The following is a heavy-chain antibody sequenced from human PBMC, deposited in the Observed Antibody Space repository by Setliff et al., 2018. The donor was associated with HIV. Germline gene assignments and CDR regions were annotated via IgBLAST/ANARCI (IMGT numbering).Heavy chain of an antibody. Sequence: SETLSLTCSVSGGSIRSDSYYWTWIRQPAGEGLEWIGRIYSSGSTNYNPSLKTRVTISVDTSKNQFSLKLSSVTAADTAVYFCARGYYDILTGYYSSGIWDYWGQGTLVTVSS. J-gene: IGHJ4*02. CDR3: ARGYYDILTGYYSSGIWDY. CDR1: GGSIRSDSYY. CDR2: IYSSGST. V-gene: IGHV4-61*02. D-gene: IGHD3-9*01.